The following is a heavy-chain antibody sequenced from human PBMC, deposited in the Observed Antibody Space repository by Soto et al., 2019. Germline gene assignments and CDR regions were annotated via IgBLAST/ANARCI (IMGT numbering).Heavy chain of an antibody. D-gene: IGHD1-1*01. J-gene: IGHJ6*01. CDR1: GFTFSSYA. CDR3: VKDERWKGKNYYSYAMEV. Sequence: LRLSFAASGFTFSSYAMSWVRQAPGKLLEWVSGISGSAVYTFYGDSVKGRFTISRDNSKSTLYLEMNNLRAEDTAEYYCVKDERWKGKNYYSYAMEVWGPGTTVNVSS. CDR2: ISGSAVYT. V-gene: IGHV3-23*01.